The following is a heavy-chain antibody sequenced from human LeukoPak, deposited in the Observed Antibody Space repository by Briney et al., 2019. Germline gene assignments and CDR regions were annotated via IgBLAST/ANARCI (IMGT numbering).Heavy chain of an antibody. V-gene: IGHV4-39*01. CDR2: IHYSGST. D-gene: IGHD3-10*01. CDR3: ARQGSVDAFDI. J-gene: IGHJ3*02. CDR1: GGSISSSSYY. Sequence: SETLSLTCTVSGGSISSSSYYWGWIRQPPGKGLEWIGSIHYSGSTYYNPSLKSRVTISVDTSKNQFSLKLSSVTAADTAVYYCARQGSVDAFDIWGQGTMVTVSS.